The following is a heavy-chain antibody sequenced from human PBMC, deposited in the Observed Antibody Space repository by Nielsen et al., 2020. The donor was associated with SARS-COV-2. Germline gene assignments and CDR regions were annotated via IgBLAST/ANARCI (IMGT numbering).Heavy chain of an antibody. CDR3: AKDGVVRGDALDL. J-gene: IGHJ3*01. CDR2: VSASGGST. CDR1: GFTFNFYA. V-gene: IGHV3-23*01. Sequence: GGSLRLSCAASGFTFNFYAMAWVRRAPGRGLQWVTGVSASGGSTYYTDSVKGRFSISRDNSKNTLFLQMHSLRVEDTALYYCAKDGVVRGDALDLWGQGTMVTVSS. D-gene: IGHD3-10*01.